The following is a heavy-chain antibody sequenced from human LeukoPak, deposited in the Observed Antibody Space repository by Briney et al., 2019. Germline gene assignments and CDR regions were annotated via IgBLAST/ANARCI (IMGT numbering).Heavy chain of an antibody. Sequence: SETLSLTCAVYGGSFSGYYWSWIRQPPGKWLEWIGEINHSGSTNYNPSLKSQVTISVGTSKNQFSLKLSSVTAADTAVYYCARVRRVLRYFDWLPDYWGQGTLVTVSS. CDR3: ARVRRVLRYFDWLPDY. J-gene: IGHJ4*02. CDR1: GGSFSGYY. V-gene: IGHV4-34*01. D-gene: IGHD3-9*01. CDR2: INHSGST.